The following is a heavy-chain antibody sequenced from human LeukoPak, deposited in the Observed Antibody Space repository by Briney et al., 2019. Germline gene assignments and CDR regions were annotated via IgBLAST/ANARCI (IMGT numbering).Heavy chain of an antibody. CDR3: ARADIVANQSFDY. J-gene: IGHJ4*02. CDR2: IIPIFGTA. CDR1: GGTFSIYA. V-gene: IGHV1-69*13. D-gene: IGHD5-12*01. Sequence: AASVKVSCKASGGTFSIYANSWVRQGPGQGLEWMGGIIPIFGTANYAHKFQGRVTITADESTSTAYMELSSLRSEDTAVYYCARADIVANQSFDYWGQGTLVTVSS.